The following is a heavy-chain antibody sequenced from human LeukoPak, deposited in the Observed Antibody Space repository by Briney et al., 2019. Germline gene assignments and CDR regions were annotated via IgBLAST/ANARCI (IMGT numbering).Heavy chain of an antibody. V-gene: IGHV3-53*04. CDR1: GFTVSSNY. CDR2: IYAGGST. D-gene: IGHD3-10*01. Sequence: GGSLRLSCAASGFTVSSNYMSWVRQAPGKGPEWFSLIYAGGSTYYADDVKGRFTISRHNSKNTLHLQMNSLRVEDTAVYYCATAGSSELLWDYAMDVWGQGTTVTVSS. CDR3: ATAGSSELLWDYAMDV. J-gene: IGHJ6*02.